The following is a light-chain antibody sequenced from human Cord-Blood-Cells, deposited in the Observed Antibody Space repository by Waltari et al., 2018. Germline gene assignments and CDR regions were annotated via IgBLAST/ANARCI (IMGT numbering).Light chain of an antibody. Sequence: QSVLTQPPSASGTPGQRVTISCSGSSSRIGRNYVYWYQQLPGTAPKLLIYRNNQRPSGVPDRFSGSKSGTSASLAISGLRSEDEADYYCAAWDDSLSVPFGGGTKLTVL. CDR3: AAWDDSLSVP. CDR1: SSRIGRNY. CDR2: RNN. V-gene: IGLV1-47*01. J-gene: IGLJ2*01.